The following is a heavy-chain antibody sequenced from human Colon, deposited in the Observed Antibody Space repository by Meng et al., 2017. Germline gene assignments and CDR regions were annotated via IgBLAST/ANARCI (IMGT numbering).Heavy chain of an antibody. V-gene: IGHV4-59*01. CDR3: ARGHYDSRGYSNAFDS. Sequence: SETLSLTCSVSGGSISSSCRSWLRQPPGKGPEWIGFVRESGSTDYHPSLKGRATISVDRASHQFPLKLNSVTAADTAVYYCARGHYDSRGYSNAFDSWGQGALVTVSS. D-gene: IGHD3-22*01. CDR1: GGSISSSC. J-gene: IGHJ4*02. CDR2: VRESGST.